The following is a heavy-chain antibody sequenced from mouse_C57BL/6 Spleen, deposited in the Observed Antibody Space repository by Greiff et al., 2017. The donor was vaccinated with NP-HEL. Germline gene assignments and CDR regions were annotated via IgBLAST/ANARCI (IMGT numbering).Heavy chain of an antibody. J-gene: IGHJ2*01. Sequence: QVQLQQPGAELVMPGASVKLSCKASGYTFTSYWMHWVKQRPGPGLEWIGEIDPSDSYTNYNQKFKGKSTLTVDKSSSTAYMQLSSLTSEDSAVYYCARRDFPYYFDYWGQGTTLTVAS. CDR2: IDPSDSYT. CDR1: GYTFTSYW. CDR3: ARRDFPYYFDY. V-gene: IGHV1-69*01.